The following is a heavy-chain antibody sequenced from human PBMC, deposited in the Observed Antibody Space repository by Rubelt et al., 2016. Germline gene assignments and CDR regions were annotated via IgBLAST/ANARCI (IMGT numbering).Heavy chain of an antibody. D-gene: IGHD4-11*01. V-gene: IGHV4-34*01. CDR3: ARVTTVTTGLMDV. J-gene: IGHJ6*04. CDR1: GGSFSGYY. Sequence: QVQLQQWGAGLLKPSETLSLTCAVYGGSFSGYYWSWIRQPPGKGLEWIGEINHSGSTNYNPSLKSRVSISVDTSKNQFSLKLGSVTAADTAVYYCARVTTVTTGLMDVWGKGTTVTVSS. CDR2: INHSGST.